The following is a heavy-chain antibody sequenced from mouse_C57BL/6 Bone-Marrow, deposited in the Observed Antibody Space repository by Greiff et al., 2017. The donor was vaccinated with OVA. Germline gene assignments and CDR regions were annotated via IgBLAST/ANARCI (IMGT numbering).Heavy chain of an antibody. D-gene: IGHD4-1*01. CDR2: IDPSDSYT. CDR1: GYTFTSYW. V-gene: IGHV1-59*01. CDR3: ARWEYYFDY. Sequence: QVQLQQPGAELVRPGTSVKLSCKASGYTFTSYWMHWVKQRPGQGLEWIGVIDPSDSYTNYNQKLKGKATLTVDTSSSTAYMQLSSLTSEDSAVYYCARWEYYFDYWGQGTTLTVSS. J-gene: IGHJ2*01.